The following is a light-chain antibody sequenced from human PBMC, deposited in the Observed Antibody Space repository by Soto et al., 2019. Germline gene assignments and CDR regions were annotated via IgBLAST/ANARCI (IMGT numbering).Light chain of an antibody. CDR1: SSDVGGYNY. J-gene: IGLJ2*01. CDR3: SSYTSSRV. V-gene: IGLV2-14*01. Sequence: QSVLTQPASVSGSPGQSITISCTGTSSDVGGYNYVSWYQQHPGKAPKLMIYDVSNRPSGVSNRFSGSKSGNTASLTISGHQAEDEADYYCSSYTSSRVFGGGTKLTVL. CDR2: DVS.